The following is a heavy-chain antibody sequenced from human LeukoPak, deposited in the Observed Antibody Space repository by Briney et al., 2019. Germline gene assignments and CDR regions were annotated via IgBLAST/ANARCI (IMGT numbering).Heavy chain of an antibody. CDR2: ISAYNGNT. J-gene: IGHJ6*02. CDR1: GYTFTSYG. CDR3: ARGPPSTEDIVVVVAATRYYYGMDV. D-gene: IGHD2-15*01. Sequence: ASVKVSCKASGYTFTSYGISWVRQAPGQGLEWMGWISAYNGNTNYAQKLQGRVTMTTDTSTSTAYMELRSLRSDDTAVYYCARGPPSTEDIVVVVAATRYYYGMDVWGQGTTVTVSS. V-gene: IGHV1-18*01.